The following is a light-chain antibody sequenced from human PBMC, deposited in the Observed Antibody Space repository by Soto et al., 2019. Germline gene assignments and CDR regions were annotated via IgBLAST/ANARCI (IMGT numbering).Light chain of an antibody. CDR2: EDS. CDR1: SGSIASNY. J-gene: IGLJ2*01. Sequence: NFMLTQPHSVSESPGQTVTISCTRSSGSIASNYVKWYQQRPGSAPTPVIYEDSQRPSGVPDRFSGSIDSSSNSASLTISRLKTEDEADYYCQSFDISNVVFGGGTKLTVL. CDR3: QSFDISNVV. V-gene: IGLV6-57*04.